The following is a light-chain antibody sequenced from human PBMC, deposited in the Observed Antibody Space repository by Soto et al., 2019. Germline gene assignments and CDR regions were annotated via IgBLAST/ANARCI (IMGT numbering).Light chain of an antibody. CDR3: QQYNHWPRMLS. J-gene: IGKJ4*01. CDR2: ATS. V-gene: IGKV3-15*01. CDR1: QSLTSN. Sequence: EIILTQSRVTLYVSPGETATLSCRASQSLTSNVAWYQQRPGQAPRLLIYATSTRATEIPARFSGTGSGTEFTLTIASLQSEDFAVYYCQQYNHWPRMLSFGGGTRV.